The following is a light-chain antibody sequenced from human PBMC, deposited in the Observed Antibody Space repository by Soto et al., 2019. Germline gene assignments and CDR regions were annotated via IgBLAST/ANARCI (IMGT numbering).Light chain of an antibody. CDR3: FSYTRSGTYV. CDR1: SSDVGNYKY. Sequence: QSVLTQPASVSGSPGQSIPISCTGTSSDVGNYKYVSWYQHHPGKPPQIMIYEVSNRPSGVSNRFSGSKSGNTASLTISGLQAEDETDYYCFSYTRSGTYVFGTGTKVTVL. V-gene: IGLV2-14*01. CDR2: EVS. J-gene: IGLJ1*01.